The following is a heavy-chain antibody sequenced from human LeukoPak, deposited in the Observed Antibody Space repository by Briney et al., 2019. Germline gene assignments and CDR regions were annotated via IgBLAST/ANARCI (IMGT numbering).Heavy chain of an antibody. J-gene: IGHJ4*02. CDR1: GFTFSSYA. CDR2: ISGSGGST. V-gene: IGHV3-23*01. D-gene: IGHD3-3*01. Sequence: PGGSLRLSCAASGFTFSSYAMSWVRQAPGKGLEWVSAISGSGGSTYYADSVKGRFTISRVNSKNTLYLQMNSLRAEDTAVYYCAKGTDFGVVTTFDYWGQGTLVTVSS. CDR3: AKGTDFGVVTTFDY.